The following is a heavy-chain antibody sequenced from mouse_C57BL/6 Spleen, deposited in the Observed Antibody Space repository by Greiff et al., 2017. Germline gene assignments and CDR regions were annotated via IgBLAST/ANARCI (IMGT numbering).Heavy chain of an antibody. J-gene: IGHJ4*01. CDR3: AKEDSSKGYALDY. D-gene: IGHD3-2*02. CDR1: GFSLTSYG. V-gene: IGHV2-3*01. CDR2: IWGDGST. Sequence: QVQLQESGPGLVAPSPSLSISCTASGFSLTSYGVSWVRQPPGKGLEWLGVIWGDGSTNYHSALISRLSISKDNSKSQVYLKLNRLQTDDTATYYCAKEDSSKGYALDYWGQGTSVTVSS.